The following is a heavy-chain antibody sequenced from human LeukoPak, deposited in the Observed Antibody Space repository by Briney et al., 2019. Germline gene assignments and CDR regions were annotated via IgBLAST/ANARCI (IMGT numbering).Heavy chain of an antibody. CDR1: GYTFTSYY. CDR2: INPSGGST. CDR3: ARSRLWFGELLPGY. V-gene: IGHV1-46*01. J-gene: IGHJ4*02. D-gene: IGHD3-10*01. Sequence: ASVKVSCKASGYTFTSYYMHWVRQAPGHGLEWMGMINPSGGSTNYAQKFQDRVTMTTDTSTSTVHMELSSLRSEDTAVYYCARSRLWFGELLPGYWGQGTLVTVSS.